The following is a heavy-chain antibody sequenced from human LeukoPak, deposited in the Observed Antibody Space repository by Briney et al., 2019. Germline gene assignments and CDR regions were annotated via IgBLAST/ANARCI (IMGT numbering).Heavy chain of an antibody. CDR2: IYYSGST. Sequence: SETLSPTCTVSGDSISNYYWNWLRQPPGKGLEWVGYIYYSGSTNYNPSLKSRVTISVDTSKTQFSLKLSSVTAADTAVYYCARSTAAGTKINWFDPWGQGTLVTVSS. CDR1: GDSISNYY. D-gene: IGHD6-13*01. J-gene: IGHJ5*02. CDR3: ARSTAAGTKINWFDP. V-gene: IGHV4-59*01.